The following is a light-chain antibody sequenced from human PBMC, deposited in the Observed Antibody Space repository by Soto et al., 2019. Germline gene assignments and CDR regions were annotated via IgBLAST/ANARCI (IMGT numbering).Light chain of an antibody. CDR1: SSNIGSNT. Sequence: QSVLTQPPSASGTPGQRVTISCSGSSSNIGSNTVNWYQQLPGTAPKLLIYSNNQRPSGVPDRFSGSKSGTSASLAISGLQSEDGTDYYCAAWDDSLNGLYVFGTGTQVTVL. CDR2: SNN. V-gene: IGLV1-44*01. J-gene: IGLJ1*01. CDR3: AAWDDSLNGLYV.